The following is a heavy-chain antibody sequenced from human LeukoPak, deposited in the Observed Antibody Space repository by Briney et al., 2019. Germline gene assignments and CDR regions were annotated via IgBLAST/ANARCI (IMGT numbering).Heavy chain of an antibody. CDR1: GGSFSGYY. Sequence: SETLSLTCAVYGGSFSGYYWSRIRQPPGKGLEWIGEINHSGSTNYNPSLKSRVTISVDTSKNQFSLKLSSVTAADTAVYYCARVAMRKGYFDDWGQGTLVTVSS. CDR2: INHSGST. CDR3: ARVAMRKGYFDD. J-gene: IGHJ4*02. V-gene: IGHV4-34*01.